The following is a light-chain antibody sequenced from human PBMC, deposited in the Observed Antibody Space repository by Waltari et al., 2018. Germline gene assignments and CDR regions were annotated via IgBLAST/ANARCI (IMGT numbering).Light chain of an antibody. V-gene: IGLV2-23*02. Sequence: QSALTQPASVSGSPGQSITISCTGPSSDVGYYKRCVWYQHHPVQAPKLMIYAVSKRPSGFSVRFSGSKSGDMASLTISGLQPEDEAEYFCSSYAGSSKGVFGGGTKVTVL. J-gene: IGLJ2*01. CDR3: SSYAGSSKGV. CDR1: SSDVGYYKR. CDR2: AVS.